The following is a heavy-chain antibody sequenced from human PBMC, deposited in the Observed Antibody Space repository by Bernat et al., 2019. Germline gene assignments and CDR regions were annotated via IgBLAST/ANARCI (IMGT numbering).Heavy chain of an antibody. Sequence: QVQLVESGGGVVQPGRSLRLSCAASGFTFSSYAMHWVRQAPGKGLEWVAVISYDGSNKYYADSVKGRFTISRDNSKNTLYLQMNSLRAEDTAVYYCARDPPREYYDCWSGYYPFDCWGQGTLVTVSS. CDR2: ISYDGSNK. CDR1: GFTFSSYA. D-gene: IGHD3-3*01. J-gene: IGHJ4*02. CDR3: ARDPPREYYDCWSGYYPFDC. V-gene: IGHV3-30-3*01.